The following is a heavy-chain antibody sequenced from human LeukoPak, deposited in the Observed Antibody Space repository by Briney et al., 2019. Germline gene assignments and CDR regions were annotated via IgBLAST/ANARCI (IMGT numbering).Heavy chain of an antibody. CDR2: ISGSGGTT. D-gene: IGHD6-19*01. Sequence: PGGSLRLSCAASGFTFSSYAMIWVRQAPGKGLEWVSTISGSGGTTNYADSVKGRFTISRDNSKNTLYLQMNSLRAEDTAVYYCAKDSGIAVAGTLRAFDIWGQGTMVTVSS. J-gene: IGHJ3*02. CDR3: AKDSGIAVAGTLRAFDI. CDR1: GFTFSSYA. V-gene: IGHV3-23*01.